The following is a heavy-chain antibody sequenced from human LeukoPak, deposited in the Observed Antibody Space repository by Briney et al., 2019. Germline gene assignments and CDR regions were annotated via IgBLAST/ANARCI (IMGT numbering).Heavy chain of an antibody. V-gene: IGHV3-23*01. Sequence: PGGSLRLSCAASGFTFSSNAMNWVRQAPGKGLEWVSGISGSGGSTYYADSVKGRFTISRDNSKNTLYLQMNRLRAEDTAVYYCAKVFPYYDSSGRYFDYWGQGTLVTVSS. CDR1: GFTFSSNA. CDR3: AKVFPYYDSSGRYFDY. D-gene: IGHD3-22*01. J-gene: IGHJ4*02. CDR2: ISGSGGST.